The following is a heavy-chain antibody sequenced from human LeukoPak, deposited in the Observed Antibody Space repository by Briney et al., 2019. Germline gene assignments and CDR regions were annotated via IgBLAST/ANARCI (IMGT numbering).Heavy chain of an antibody. CDR3: ARGRYCSSTSCYESAFDI. V-gene: IGHV4-30-4*08. Sequence: KPSQTLSLTCTVSGGSISSGDYYWSWIRQPPGQGLVWIRYIYYSGSTYYNPSINSRATTTVDTSKNQFFLKMSSVTAADTPVYFCARGRYCSSTSCYESAFDIWGQGTMVTVSS. CDR2: IYYSGST. CDR1: GGSISSGDYY. J-gene: IGHJ3*02. D-gene: IGHD2-2*01.